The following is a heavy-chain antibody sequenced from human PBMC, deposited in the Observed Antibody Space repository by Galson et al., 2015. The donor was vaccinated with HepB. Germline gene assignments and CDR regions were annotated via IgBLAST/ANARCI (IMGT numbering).Heavy chain of an antibody. V-gene: IGHV3-53*01. D-gene: IGHD1-1*01. CDR3: ARTRNWNYYMDV. J-gene: IGHJ6*03. CDR1: GFTVSSNH. Sequence: SLRLSCAASGFTVSSNHMSWVRQAPGKGLEWVSLIYSGGTSYYVASVKGRFTISRDNPKNTLYFQMNNLRAEDTAVYYCARTRNWNYYMDVWGKGTTVTVSS. CDR2: IYSGGTS.